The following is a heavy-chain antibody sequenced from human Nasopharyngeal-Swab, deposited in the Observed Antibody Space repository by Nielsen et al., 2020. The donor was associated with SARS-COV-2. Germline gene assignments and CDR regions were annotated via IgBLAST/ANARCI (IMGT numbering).Heavy chain of an antibody. CDR3: ARERGGGYGDY. V-gene: IGHV3-48*04. D-gene: IGHD5-12*01. J-gene: IGHJ4*02. CDR1: GFTFSPYT. CDR2: ITSGNSV. Sequence: GESLKISCATSGFTFSPYTMTWVRQAPGKGLQWISYITSGNSVQYADSVWGRFTISRDNAKNSLYLQMNSLTAEDTAVYYCARERGGGYGDYWGQGTLVTVSS.